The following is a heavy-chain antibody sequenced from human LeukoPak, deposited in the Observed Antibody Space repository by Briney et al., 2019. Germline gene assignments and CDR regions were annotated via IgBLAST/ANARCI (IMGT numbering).Heavy chain of an antibody. CDR2: ISSSSSYI. D-gene: IGHD5-24*01. CDR1: GFTFSSYS. J-gene: IGHJ5*02. Sequence: PGGYLRLSCAASGFTFSSYSMNWVRQAPGKGLEWGSSISSSSSYIYYADSVKGRFTISRDNAKHSLYLQMNSVRAEDTAVYYCARGGMAASSTGFDPWGQGTLVTVSS. V-gene: IGHV3-21*01. CDR3: ARGGMAASSTGFDP.